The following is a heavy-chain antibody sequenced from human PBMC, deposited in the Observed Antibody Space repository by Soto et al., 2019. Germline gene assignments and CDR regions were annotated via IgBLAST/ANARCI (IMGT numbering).Heavy chain of an antibody. CDR1: GGSISSGDYY. D-gene: IGHD3-9*01. CDR3: ARDLPDMGALDY. Sequence: SETLSLTCTVSGGSISSGDYYWSWIRQPPGKGLEWIGYIYYSGSTYYNPSPKSRVTISVDTSKNQFSLKLSSVTAADTAVYYCARDLPDMGALDYWGQGTLVTVSS. J-gene: IGHJ4*02. V-gene: IGHV4-30-4*01. CDR2: IYYSGST.